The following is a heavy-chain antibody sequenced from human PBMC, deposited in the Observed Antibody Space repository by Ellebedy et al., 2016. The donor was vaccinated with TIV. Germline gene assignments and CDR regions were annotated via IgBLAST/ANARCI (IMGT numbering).Heavy chain of an antibody. CDR1: GGTLSRFG. D-gene: IGHD3-22*01. V-gene: IGHV1-46*01. Sequence: ASVKVSCKASGGTLSRFGMSWVRQAPGQGLEWMGIINPSGGSTSYAQKFQGRVTMTRDTSTSTVYMELSSLRSEDTAVYYCARGDDSSVRDAFDIWGQGTMVTVSS. CDR3: ARGDDSSVRDAFDI. CDR2: INPSGGST. J-gene: IGHJ3*02.